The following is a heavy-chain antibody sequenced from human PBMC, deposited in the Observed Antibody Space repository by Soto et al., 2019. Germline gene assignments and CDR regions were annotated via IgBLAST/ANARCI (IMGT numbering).Heavy chain of an antibody. J-gene: IGHJ4*02. CDR3: AKERAIAAALDY. D-gene: IGHD6-13*01. V-gene: IGHV3-23*01. Sequence: GGSLRLSCAVSGFTFSSYAMSWVRQAPGKGLEWVSAISDSGGRTYYLDSVKGRFTISRDNSKKTLYLQMNSLRVEDTAIYYWAKERAIAAALDYWGQGTQVTVSS. CDR2: ISDSGGRT. CDR1: GFTFSSYA.